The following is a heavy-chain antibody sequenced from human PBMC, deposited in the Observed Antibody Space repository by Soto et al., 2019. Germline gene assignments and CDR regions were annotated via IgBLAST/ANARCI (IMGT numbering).Heavy chain of an antibody. D-gene: IGHD3-3*01. J-gene: IGHJ4*02. CDR1: GFTFSSYA. V-gene: IGHV3-30-3*01. CDR2: ISYDGSNK. CDR3: ASKNDFWSGYYTFDY. Sequence: PGGSLRLSCAASGFTFSSYAMHWVRQAPGKGLEWVAVISYDGSNKYYADSVKGRFTISRDNSKNTLYLQMNSLRAEDTAVYYCASKNDFWSGYYTFDYWGQGTLVTVSS.